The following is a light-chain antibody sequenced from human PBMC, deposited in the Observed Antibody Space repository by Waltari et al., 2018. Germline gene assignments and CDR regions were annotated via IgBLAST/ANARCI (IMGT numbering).Light chain of an antibody. CDR1: QSVSSN. CDR3: QQYNNWPGRT. J-gene: IGKJ1*01. V-gene: IGKV3-15*01. CDR2: GAS. Sequence: EIVMTQSPATLSVSPGERATLSCRASQSVSSNLAWYQQKPGQAPRLLIYGASTRDTGIPARFSGSGSGTEFTLTISSMQSEDFAVYYCQQYNNWPGRTFGQGTKVEIK.